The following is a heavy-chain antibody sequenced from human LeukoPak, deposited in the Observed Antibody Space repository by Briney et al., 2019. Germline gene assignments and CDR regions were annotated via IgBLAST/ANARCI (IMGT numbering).Heavy chain of an antibody. V-gene: IGHV1-2*06. D-gene: IGHD1-1*01. CDR2: INLNTGYT. CDR3: AEDVGRTGTNCFDP. Sequence: ASVKDSCKPSGDTFTANYLHWVRQAPGQGLEWLGRINLNTGYTKYAQKFQGRVTMTRDTSTSSAFMELSRLRSDDTAVYFCAEDVGRTGTNCFDPWGQGTLATVSS. J-gene: IGHJ5*02. CDR1: GDTFTANY.